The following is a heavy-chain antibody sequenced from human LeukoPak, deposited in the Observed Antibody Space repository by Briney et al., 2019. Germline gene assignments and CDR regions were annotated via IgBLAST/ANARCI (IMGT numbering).Heavy chain of an antibody. V-gene: IGHV1-46*01. CDR1: GYTFTSYY. CDR2: IYPSGGST. CDR3: ARNRSDGSSWVYGMDV. J-gene: IGHJ6*02. Sequence: ASVKVSCKASGYTFTSYYMHSVRQAPGQGLEWMGIIYPSGGSTSYAQKFQGRVTMTRNKSTSTVYMELSSLRSEDTAVYYCARNRSDGSSWVYGMDVWGQGTTVTVSS. D-gene: IGHD6-13*01.